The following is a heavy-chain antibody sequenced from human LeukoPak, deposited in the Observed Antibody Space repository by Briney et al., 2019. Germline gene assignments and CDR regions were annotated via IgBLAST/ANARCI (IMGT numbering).Heavy chain of an antibody. J-gene: IGHJ4*02. Sequence: GGSLRLSRAASGFTFRSYWMSWVRQAPGKGLEWVANIKQDGSEKYYVDSVKGRFTISRDNADNSLYLQMSSLRAEDTAVYYCAREGYYFEFWGQGTLVTVSS. V-gene: IGHV3-7*01. CDR1: GFTFRSYW. CDR2: IKQDGSEK. CDR3: AREGYYFEF.